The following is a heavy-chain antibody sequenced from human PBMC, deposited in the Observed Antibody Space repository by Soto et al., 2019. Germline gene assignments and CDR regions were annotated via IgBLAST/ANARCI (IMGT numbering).Heavy chain of an antibody. CDR1: GGSISSGGYY. CDR3: ARDRSSDFSGEPRAGIQLWSRAFDI. V-gene: IGHV4-31*03. CDR2: IYYSGST. J-gene: IGHJ3*02. Sequence: PSETLSLTCTVSGGSISSGGYYWSWIRQHPGKGLEWIGYIYYSGSTYYNPSLKSRVTISVDTSKNQFSLKLSSVTAADTAVYYCARDRSSDFSGEPRAGIQLWSRAFDICGQGTMVIVSS. D-gene: IGHD5-18*01.